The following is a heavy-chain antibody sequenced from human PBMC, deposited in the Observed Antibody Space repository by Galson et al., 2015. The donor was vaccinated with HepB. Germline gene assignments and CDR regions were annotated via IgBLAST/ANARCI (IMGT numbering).Heavy chain of an antibody. CDR3: TKLTGCYGPSDALDF. V-gene: IGHV3-23*01. J-gene: IGHJ3*01. CDR1: GFKFSSYA. Sequence: SLRLSCAASGFKFSSYATTWVRQAPGKGLEWVSSISASGDSTYYADSVKGRFFISRDNSKNTLFLHLNNLRVEDTAVYYCTKLTGCYGPSDALDFWGQGTVVTVSS. D-gene: IGHD3-10*01. CDR2: ISASGDST.